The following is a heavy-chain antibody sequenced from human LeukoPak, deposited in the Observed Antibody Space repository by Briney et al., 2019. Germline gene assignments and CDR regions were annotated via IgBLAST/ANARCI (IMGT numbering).Heavy chain of an antibody. V-gene: IGHV1-69*13. CDR2: IIPIFRTA. D-gene: IGHD4-17*01. CDR1: GGTFTNYT. CDR3: ARASYGDKHYYYYYYYMDV. J-gene: IGHJ6*03. Sequence: ASVKVSCKASGGTFTNYTLNWVRQAPGQGLEWMGGIIPIFRTANYAQKFQGRVTITADESTSTAYMELSSLRSEDTAVYYCARASYGDKHYYYYYYYMDVWGKGTTVTISS.